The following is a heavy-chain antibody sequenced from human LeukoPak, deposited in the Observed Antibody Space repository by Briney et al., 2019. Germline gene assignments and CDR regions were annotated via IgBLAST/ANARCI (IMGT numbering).Heavy chain of an antibody. D-gene: IGHD4-17*01. Sequence: SETLSLTCAVYGGSFSGYYWSWIRQPPGKGLEWIGEINHSGSTNYNPSLKSRVTISVDTSKNQFSLKLSSVTAADMAVYYCARGRVRIRTVTTQRLYYFDYWGQGTLVTVSS. CDR1: GGSFSGYY. CDR2: INHSGST. J-gene: IGHJ4*02. CDR3: ARGRVRIRTVTTQRLYYFDY. V-gene: IGHV4-34*01.